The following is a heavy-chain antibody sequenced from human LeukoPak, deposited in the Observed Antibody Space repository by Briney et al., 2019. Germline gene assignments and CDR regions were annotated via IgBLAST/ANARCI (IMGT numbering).Heavy chain of an antibody. CDR1: GFTFSGFA. Sequence: GGSLRLSCAPSGFTFSGFAMSWVRRTPGKGLEWVSGISGGGDNTLYADSVKGRFTISRDNSKNTLNLEMNSLRAEDTAIYYCAKMKGHPLPKYYMDVWEQRTTVTVSS. D-gene: IGHD1-26*01. J-gene: IGHJ6*01. V-gene: IGHV3-23*01. CDR3: AKMKGHPLPKYYMDV. CDR2: ISGGGDNT.